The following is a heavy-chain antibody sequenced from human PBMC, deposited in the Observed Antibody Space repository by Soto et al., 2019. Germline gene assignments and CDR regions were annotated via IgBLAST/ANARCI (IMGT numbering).Heavy chain of an antibody. CDR3: ARVAVAARPRWYHWFDP. J-gene: IGHJ5*02. CDR1: GYTFTDYD. Sequence: ASVKVSCKTSGYTFTDYDINWVRQATGQGLEWIGWMNPNSGETGYAQKFQGRVTMTRSASLSTAYLELSSLRSEDTAVYYCARVAVAARPRWYHWFDPWGQGTLVTVSS. CDR2: MNPNSGET. V-gene: IGHV1-8*01. D-gene: IGHD2-15*01.